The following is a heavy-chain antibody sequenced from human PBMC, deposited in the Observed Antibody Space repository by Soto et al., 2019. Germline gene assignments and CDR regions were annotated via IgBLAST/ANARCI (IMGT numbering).Heavy chain of an antibody. CDR3: AWCSSGTWRSGFDP. V-gene: IGHV3-23*01. Sequence: GGSLRLSCAASGFTVSSYAMTWARQAPAKGLEWVSSISEGGGNTYYADSVRGRFTISRDNSKNTLYLQMNSLRVGDTAVYYCAWCSSGTWRSGFDPWGQGTLVTVSS. D-gene: IGHD2-15*01. J-gene: IGHJ5*02. CDR1: GFTVSSYA. CDR2: ISEGGGNT.